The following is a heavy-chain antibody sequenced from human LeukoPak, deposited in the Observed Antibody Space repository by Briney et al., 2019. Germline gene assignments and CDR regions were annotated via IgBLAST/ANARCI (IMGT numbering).Heavy chain of an antibody. CDR3: AKGGLTTATVTYIDY. CDR2: IIGSGGST. J-gene: IGHJ4*02. CDR1: GFTFSSYA. V-gene: IGHV3-23*01. Sequence: GGSLRLSCAASGFTFSSYAMSWVRQAPGKGLEWVSAIIGSGGSTYYADSVKGRFTISRDNSKNTLYLQMNSLRAEDTAVYYRAKGGLTTATVTYIDYWGQGTLVTVSS. D-gene: IGHD4-17*01.